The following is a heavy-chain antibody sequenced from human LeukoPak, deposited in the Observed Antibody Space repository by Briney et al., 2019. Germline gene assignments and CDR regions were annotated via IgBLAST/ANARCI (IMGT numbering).Heavy chain of an antibody. D-gene: IGHD4-17*01. CDR2: INPSGGST. V-gene: IGHV1-46*01. CDR3: ARGGVTTVTTLLLRHWFDP. J-gene: IGHJ5*02. CDR1: GYTFTSYY. Sequence: AXVKVSCKASGYTFTSYYMHWVRQAPGQGLEWMGIINPSGGSTSYAQKFQGRVTMNRDTSTSTVYMEVSSLRSEDTAVYYCARGGVTTVTTLLLRHWFDPWGQGTLVTVSS.